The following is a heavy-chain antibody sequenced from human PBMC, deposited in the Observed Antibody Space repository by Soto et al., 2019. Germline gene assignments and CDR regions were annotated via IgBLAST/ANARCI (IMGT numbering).Heavy chain of an antibody. V-gene: IGHV1-3*01. Sequence: QVQLVQSGAEVKKPGASVKVSCKASGYTFTSYAIHWVRQAPGQRLEWMGWINADNGNTKYSQKLQGRVTITRDTSASTAHVEGSSLRSEDTAVYYCARDWGNYYYGMDVWGQGTTVTVSS. CDR1: GYTFTSYA. J-gene: IGHJ6*02. CDR3: ARDWGNYYYGMDV. CDR2: INADNGNT. D-gene: IGHD7-27*01.